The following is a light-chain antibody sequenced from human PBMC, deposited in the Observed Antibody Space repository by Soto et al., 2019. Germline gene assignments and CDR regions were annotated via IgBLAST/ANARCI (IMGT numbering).Light chain of an antibody. CDR2: DVS. CDR1: QSVSSY. V-gene: IGKV3-11*01. CDR3: QQRSNWPHT. J-gene: IGKJ2*01. Sequence: EIVLTQSPATLSLSPGEIATLSCRASQSVSSYLIWYQQKPGQAPRPLIYDVSNRATGIPARFSGSGSGTDFTLTISSLEPEDFAVYYCQQRSNWPHTFGQGTKVEIK.